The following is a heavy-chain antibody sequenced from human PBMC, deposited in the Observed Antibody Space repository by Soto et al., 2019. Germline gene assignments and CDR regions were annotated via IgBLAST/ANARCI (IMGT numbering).Heavy chain of an antibody. Sequence: EVQLVESGGGLVQPGGSLRLSCAASGFTFSSHWTHWVRQVPGKGLVWVSRIKSDGSSTAYADSVKGRFTISRDNAKNTLYLQMNSLRVEDSAVYYCARDRPEILNPTDHPMFDYWGQGTLVTVSS. CDR1: GFTFSSHW. V-gene: IGHV3-74*01. CDR3: ARDRPEILNPTDHPMFDY. CDR2: IKSDGSST. D-gene: IGHD6-6*01. J-gene: IGHJ4*02.